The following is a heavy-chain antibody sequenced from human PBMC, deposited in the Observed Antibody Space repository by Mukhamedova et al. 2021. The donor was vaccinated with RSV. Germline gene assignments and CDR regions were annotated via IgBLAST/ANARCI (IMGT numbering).Heavy chain of an antibody. CDR2: GSA. J-gene: IGHJ6*02. D-gene: IGHD3-16*01. Sequence: GSANYNPSLKSRVTFSVDTSKKQLYLKLCSVTAADTAVYYGARYGGTARYCMDVWGQGPTVTVPS. V-gene: IGHV4-59*10. CDR3: ARYGGTARYCMDV.